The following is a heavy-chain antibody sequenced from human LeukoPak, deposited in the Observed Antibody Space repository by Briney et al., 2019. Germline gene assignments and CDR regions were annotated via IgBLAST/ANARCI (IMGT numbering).Heavy chain of an antibody. CDR3: AKNYYYDNTGYWGAIDI. V-gene: IGHV1-18*01. J-gene: IGHJ3*02. CDR2: ISTYNGKR. Sequence: GASVKVSCKASGYTFTSYGIGWVRQAPGQGLEWMRWISTYNGKRNYAQKFQDRVTMTTDTSTSTAYMELRSLRSDDTAIYHCAKNYYYDNTGYWGAIDIWGQGTMVTVSS. CDR1: GYTFTSYG. D-gene: IGHD3-22*01.